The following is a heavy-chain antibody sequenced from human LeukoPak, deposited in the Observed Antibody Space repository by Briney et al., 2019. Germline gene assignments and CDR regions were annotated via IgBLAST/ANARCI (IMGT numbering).Heavy chain of an antibody. V-gene: IGHV3-48*01. D-gene: IGHD2/OR15-2a*01. CDR1: GFSFSSYS. CDR3: ARDYVYAFDY. CDR2: ISGSGNAK. Sequence: GGSLRLSCAASGFSFSSYSMNWVRQAPGKGLQWVSYISGSGNAKHYTDSVKGRFTISRDNAKNALYLQMNTLRAEDTAVCFCARDYVYAFDYWGQGTLVTVSS. J-gene: IGHJ4*02.